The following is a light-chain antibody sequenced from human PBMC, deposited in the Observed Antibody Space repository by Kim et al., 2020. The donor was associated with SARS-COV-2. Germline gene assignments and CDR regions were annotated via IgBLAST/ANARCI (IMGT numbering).Light chain of an antibody. J-gene: IGLJ1*01. CDR1: EGDVGGYNY. V-gene: IGLV2-8*01. CDR3: SSYAGTNSYV. CDR2: EVT. Sequence: GRPTTIPSSGTEGDVGGYNYGSRYQQHPGKAPKRMIYEVTKRPAGVPDRFSGSKSGNTASLTVSGLQAEDEADYFCSSYAGTNSYVFGTGTKVTVL.